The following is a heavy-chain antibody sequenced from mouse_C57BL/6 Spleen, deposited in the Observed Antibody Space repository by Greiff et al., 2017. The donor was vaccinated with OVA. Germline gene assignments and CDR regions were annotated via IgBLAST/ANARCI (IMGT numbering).Heavy chain of an antibody. V-gene: IGHV1-47*01. CDR3: ARRRDDYDVGYAMDY. CDR2: FHPYNDDT. Sequence: VKLQQSGAELVKPGASVKMSCKASGYTFTTYPIEWMKQNHGKSLEWIGNFHPYNDDTKYNEKFKGKATLTVEKSSSTVYLELSRLTSDDSAVYYCARRRDDYDVGYAMDYWGQGTSVTVSS. CDR1: GYTFTTYP. D-gene: IGHD2-4*01. J-gene: IGHJ4*01.